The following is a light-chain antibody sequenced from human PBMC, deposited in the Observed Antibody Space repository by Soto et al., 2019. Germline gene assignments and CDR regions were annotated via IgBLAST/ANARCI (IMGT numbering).Light chain of an antibody. CDR1: QSVSSSY. Sequence: EIVWTQSPGTLSLSPGERATLSCRASQSVSSSYLAWYQQKPGQAPRLLIYGASSRATGIPDRFSGSGSGTDFTLTISRLEAEDFAVYYCQQYGSSPQTFGQGTKLEIK. CDR2: GAS. CDR3: QQYGSSPQT. V-gene: IGKV3-20*01. J-gene: IGKJ2*01.